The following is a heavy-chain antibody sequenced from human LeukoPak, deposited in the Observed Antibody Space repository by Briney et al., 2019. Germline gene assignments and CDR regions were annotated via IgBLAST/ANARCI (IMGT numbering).Heavy chain of an antibody. CDR1: GYTFTSYG. J-gene: IGHJ5*02. CDR2: ISAYNGNT. Sequence: GASVKVSCKASGYTFTSYGISWVRQAPGQGLEWMGWISAYNGNTNYAQKLQGRVTMTTDTSTSTAYMELRSLRSDDTAVYYCARGRATELLWFGESTNWFDPWGQGTLVTVSS. V-gene: IGHV1-18*01. D-gene: IGHD3-10*01. CDR3: ARGRATELLWFGESTNWFDP.